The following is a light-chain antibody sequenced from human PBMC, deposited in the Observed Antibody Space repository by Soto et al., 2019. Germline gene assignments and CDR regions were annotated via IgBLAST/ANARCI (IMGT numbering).Light chain of an antibody. CDR3: AAWDDSLSGFYV. J-gene: IGLJ1*01. CDR2: RNN. Sequence: QSVLTQPPSASGTPGQRVTISCSGSSSNIGSNYVYWYQQLPGMAPKLLIYRNNQRPSGVPDRFSGSKSGTSASLAISGLRSEDEADYYCAAWDDSLSGFYVFGTGTQLTVL. V-gene: IGLV1-47*01. CDR1: SSNIGSNY.